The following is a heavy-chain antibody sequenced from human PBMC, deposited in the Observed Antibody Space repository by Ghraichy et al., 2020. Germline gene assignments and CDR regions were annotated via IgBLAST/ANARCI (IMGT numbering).Heavy chain of an antibody. CDR1: GGSISSSSYY. CDR3: ARHFFFRTLGRTAYYNY. CDR2: IYYSGST. D-gene: IGHD2-21*02. J-gene: IGHJ4*02. V-gene: IGHV4-39*01. Sequence: SETLSLTCTVSGGSISSSSYYWGWIRQPPGKGLEWIGSIYYSGSTYYNPSLKSRVTISVDTSKNQFSLKLSSVTAADTAVYYCARHFFFRTLGRTAYYNYWGQGTLVTVSS.